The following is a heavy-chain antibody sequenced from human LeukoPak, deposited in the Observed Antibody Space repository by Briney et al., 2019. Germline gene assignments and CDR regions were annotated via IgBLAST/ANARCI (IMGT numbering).Heavy chain of an antibody. D-gene: IGHD5-24*01. V-gene: IGHV4-30-2*01. CDR1: GGSISSGGYY. CDR3: ARDGDGRDGYNWFDY. Sequence: SQTLSLTCTVSGGSISSGGYYWRWIRQPPGKGLEWIGYIYHSGSTYYNPSLKSRVTISVDRSKNQFSLKLSSVTAADTAVYYCARDGDGRDGYNWFDYWGQGTLVTVSS. CDR2: IYHSGST. J-gene: IGHJ4*02.